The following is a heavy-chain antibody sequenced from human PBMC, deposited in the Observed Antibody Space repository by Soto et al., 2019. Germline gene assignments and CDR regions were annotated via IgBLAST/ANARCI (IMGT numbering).Heavy chain of an antibody. CDR3: ARDLRFGETYYGMDV. Sequence: PSETLSLTCTVSGGSISGYYWSWIRQPPGKGLDWIGYIYYSGSTNYNPSLKSRVTISVDTSKNQFSLKLSSVTAADTAVYYCARDLRFGETYYGMDVWGQGTTVTVSS. CDR1: GGSISGYY. CDR2: IYYSGST. J-gene: IGHJ6*02. V-gene: IGHV4-59*01. D-gene: IGHD3-10*01.